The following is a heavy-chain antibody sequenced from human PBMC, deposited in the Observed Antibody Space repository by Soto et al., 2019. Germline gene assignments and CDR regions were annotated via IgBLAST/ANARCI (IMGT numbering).Heavy chain of an antibody. D-gene: IGHD3-9*01. J-gene: IGHJ4*02. CDR1: GGAISSGGYS. CDR3: ARQKTYDVLNKSDY. V-gene: IGHV4-30-2*01. Sequence: SETLSLTFAVSGGAISSGGYSWSWIRQPPGKGLEWIGYIYHSGSTYYNPSLKSRVTISVDRSKNQFSLKLSSVTAADTAVYYCARQKTYDVLNKSDYWGQGSLVTVSS. CDR2: IYHSGST.